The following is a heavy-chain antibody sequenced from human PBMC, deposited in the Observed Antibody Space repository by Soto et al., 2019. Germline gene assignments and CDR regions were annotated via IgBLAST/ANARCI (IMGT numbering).Heavy chain of an antibody. CDR3: AKGGHIDF. CDR2: MKADGSET. D-gene: IGHD3-16*01. V-gene: IGHV3-7*03. J-gene: IGHJ4*02. CDR1: GFTFATYW. Sequence: RWSLRLSCAASGFTFATYWMSWFRQAPGKGLEWVANMKADGSETYYVDSVKGRFTISRDNAKTSLYLQMNSLRAEDTAVYYCAKGGHIDFCGPGTLVTVSS.